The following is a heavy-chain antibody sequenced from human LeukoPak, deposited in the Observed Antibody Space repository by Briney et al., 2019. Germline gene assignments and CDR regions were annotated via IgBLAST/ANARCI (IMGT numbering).Heavy chain of an antibody. J-gene: IGHJ4*02. Sequence: GASVKVSCKASGYTFTSYYMHWVRQAPGQGHEWMGVINPSDGSTSYAQNFQGRVTVTRDTTTSKVYMEVSSLRSEDTAVYYCARASSSFDFWGQGTLVSVSS. D-gene: IGHD6-6*01. CDR2: INPSDGST. V-gene: IGHV1-46*01. CDR1: GYTFTSYY. CDR3: ARASSSFDF.